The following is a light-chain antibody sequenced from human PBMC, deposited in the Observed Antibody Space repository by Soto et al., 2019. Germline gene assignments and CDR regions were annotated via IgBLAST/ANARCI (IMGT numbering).Light chain of an antibody. J-gene: IGKJ4*01. V-gene: IGKV3-11*01. CDR1: QSVSSY. CDR3: QQRSNWLT. Sequence: EIVLTQSPATLSLSPGERATLSCRASQSVSSYLAWYQQKPGQAPRLLIYDASNRATGIPARFSGSGSGTDVTLTISSLEPEDFAVYSCQQRSNWLTFGGGTKVEIK. CDR2: DAS.